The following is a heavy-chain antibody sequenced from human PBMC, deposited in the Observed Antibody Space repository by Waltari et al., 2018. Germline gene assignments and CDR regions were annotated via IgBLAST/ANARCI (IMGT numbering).Heavy chain of an antibody. D-gene: IGHD2-2*01. CDR1: GGSISSGGYS. CDR2: IYSSGST. V-gene: IGHV4-31*03. Sequence: QVQLQESGPGLVKPSQTPSLTCPVPGGSISSGGYSWSWIRQHPGQGLEWIGYIYSSGSTYYNPSLKSRVTVSVDTSKNQFSLKLSSVTAADTAVYYCARGVVVVVNLFDPRRNWFDPWGQGTLVTVSS. CDR3: ARGVVVVVNLFDPRRNWFDP. J-gene: IGHJ5*02.